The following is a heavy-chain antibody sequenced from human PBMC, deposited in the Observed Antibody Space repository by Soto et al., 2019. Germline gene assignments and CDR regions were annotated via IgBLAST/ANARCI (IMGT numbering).Heavy chain of an antibody. Sequence: QVQLQQSGPGLVKPSQTLSLTCAISGDSVSSNSAAWNWIRQSPSRGLEWLGRTYYRSKWYNDYAVSVKSRITINPDTSKNQFSLQLNSVTPEDTAVYYCARVFAGDYYGSGSYLDYWGQGTLVTVSS. CDR2: TYYRSKWYN. V-gene: IGHV6-1*01. J-gene: IGHJ4*02. D-gene: IGHD3-10*01. CDR3: ARVFAGDYYGSGSYLDY. CDR1: GDSVSSNSAA.